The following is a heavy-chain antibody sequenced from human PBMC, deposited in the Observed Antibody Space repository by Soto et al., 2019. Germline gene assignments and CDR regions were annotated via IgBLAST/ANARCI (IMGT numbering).Heavy chain of an antibody. CDR3: AKALVVVAATNFDY. D-gene: IGHD2-15*01. J-gene: IGHJ4*02. Sequence: SWISQKQGKGLEWVSAISGSGGSTYYADSVKGRFTISRDNSKNTLYLQMNSLRAEDTAVYYCAKALVVVAATNFDYWGQGTQVTVSS. CDR2: ISGSGGST. V-gene: IGHV3-23*01.